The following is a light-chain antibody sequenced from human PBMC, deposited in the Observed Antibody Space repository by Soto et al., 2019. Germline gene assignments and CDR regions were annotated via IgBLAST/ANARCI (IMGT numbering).Light chain of an antibody. CDR1: QIIDTW. J-gene: IGKJ1*01. Sequence: DIQMTQSPSSLSASVGDRITITCRASQIIDTWLAWYQQKPGKAPKLLIYKASSLENGVPSRFSGSGSGTEFTLTISSLKPDDFATYYCQQYETYSPWTFGQGTKVEVK. V-gene: IGKV1-5*03. CDR3: QQYETYSPWT. CDR2: KAS.